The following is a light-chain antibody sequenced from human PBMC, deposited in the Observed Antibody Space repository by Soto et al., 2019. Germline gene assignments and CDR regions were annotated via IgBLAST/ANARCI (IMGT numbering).Light chain of an antibody. Sequence: EIVVRQNPATLSVSPGERSTLSCRASQSVATNLAWYQQKPGQPPRLLIYGASTRATGIPARFSGSGSGTEFTLTISSLQSVDFAVYSCQQYNTWSWTFGQGTKV. V-gene: IGKV3-15*01. CDR1: QSVATN. CDR3: QQYNTWSWT. J-gene: IGKJ1*01. CDR2: GAS.